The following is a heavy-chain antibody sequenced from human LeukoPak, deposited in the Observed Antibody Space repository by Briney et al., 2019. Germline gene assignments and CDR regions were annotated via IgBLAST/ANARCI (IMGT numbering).Heavy chain of an antibody. CDR3: AKAGPILRYFDFRYYFDY. Sequence: GGSLRLSCAASGFTFSSYAMSWVRQAPGKGLEWVSAISGSGGSTYYADSVKGRFTISRDNSKNTLYLRMNSLRAEDTAVYYCAKAGPILRYFDFRYYFDYWGQGTLVTVSS. J-gene: IGHJ4*02. D-gene: IGHD3-9*01. CDR2: ISGSGGST. V-gene: IGHV3-23*01. CDR1: GFTFSSYA.